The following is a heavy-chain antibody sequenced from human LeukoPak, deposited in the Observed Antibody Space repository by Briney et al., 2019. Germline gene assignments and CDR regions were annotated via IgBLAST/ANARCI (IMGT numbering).Heavy chain of an antibody. CDR2: IRGGGGVT. D-gene: IGHD3-10*01. Sequence: PGGSLRLSCAASGFTFDNYAMNWVRQAPGKGLEWVSYIRGGGGVTLYSDSVKDRFTISRDNSKNTLYLQMNSLRAEDTAIYYCAKCSAIYYNDAFDIWGRGTMVTVSS. CDR3: AKCSAIYYNDAFDI. CDR1: GFTFDNYA. J-gene: IGHJ3*02. V-gene: IGHV3-23*01.